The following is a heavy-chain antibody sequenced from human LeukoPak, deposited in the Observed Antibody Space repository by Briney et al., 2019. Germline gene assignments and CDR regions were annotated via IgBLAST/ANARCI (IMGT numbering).Heavy chain of an antibody. CDR3: ARAPRSYALYSGSYWSAFDI. Sequence: SVKVSCKASGGTFRSYAISWVRQAPGQGLEWMGRIIPIFGTANYAQKFQGRVTITTDESTSTAYMELSSLRSEDTAVYYCARAPRSYALYSGSYWSAFDIWGQGTMVTVSS. J-gene: IGHJ3*02. CDR1: GGTFRSYA. D-gene: IGHD1-26*01. V-gene: IGHV1-69*05. CDR2: IIPIFGTA.